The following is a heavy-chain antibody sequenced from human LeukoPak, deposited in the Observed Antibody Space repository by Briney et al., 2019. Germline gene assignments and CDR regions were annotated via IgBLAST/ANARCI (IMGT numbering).Heavy chain of an antibody. V-gene: IGHV1-24*01. CDR3: ATARGYSYDNWFDP. J-gene: IGHJ5*02. CDR2: FDPEDGET. Sequence: ASVKVSCKASGYTFTSYGISWVRQAPGKGLEWMGGFDPEDGETIYAQKFQGRVTMTEDTSTDTAYMELSSLRSEDTAVYYCATARGYSYDNWFDPWGQGTLVTVSS. D-gene: IGHD5-18*01. CDR1: GYTFTSYG.